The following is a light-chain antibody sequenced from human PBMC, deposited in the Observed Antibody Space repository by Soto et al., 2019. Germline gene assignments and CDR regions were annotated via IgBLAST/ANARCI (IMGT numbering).Light chain of an antibody. CDR1: QSVSGSR. Sequence: EILFTQSPVTLSFSPGERATLSCRASQSVSGSRLAWYQQKPGQAPRLLIYGASNRATGIPDRFSGSGSGTDFTLTISRLEPEDFAVYYCQQHDSSPLTFGGGTKVDIK. V-gene: IGKV3-20*01. CDR3: QQHDSSPLT. J-gene: IGKJ4*01. CDR2: GAS.